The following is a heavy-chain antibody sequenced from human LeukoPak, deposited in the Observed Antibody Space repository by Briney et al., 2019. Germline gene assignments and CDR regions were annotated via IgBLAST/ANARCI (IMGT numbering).Heavy chain of an antibody. CDR3: AKEVHGYYYDSSGYNPFDY. V-gene: IGHV3-23*01. Sequence: GGSLRLSCAASGFTFSSYAMSWVRQAPGKGLEWVSAISGSGGSTYYADSVKGRFTISRDNSKNTLYLQMNSLRAEDTAVYYCAKEVHGYYYDSSGYNPFDYWGQGTLVTVSS. J-gene: IGHJ4*02. CDR2: ISGSGGST. D-gene: IGHD3-22*01. CDR1: GFTFSSYA.